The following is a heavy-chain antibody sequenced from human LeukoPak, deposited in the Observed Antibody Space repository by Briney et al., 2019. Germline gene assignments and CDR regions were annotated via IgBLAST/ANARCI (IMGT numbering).Heavy chain of an antibody. CDR1: GFTFSSYW. Sequence: GSLRLSCAASGFTFSSYWMNWARQAPGKGLEWVASINHNGNVNYYVDSVKSRFTISRDNAKNSLYLQMSNLRAEDTAVYFCARGGGLDVWGQGATVTVSS. CDR2: INHNGNVN. V-gene: IGHV3-7*03. D-gene: IGHD3-16*01. CDR3: ARGGGLDV. J-gene: IGHJ6*02.